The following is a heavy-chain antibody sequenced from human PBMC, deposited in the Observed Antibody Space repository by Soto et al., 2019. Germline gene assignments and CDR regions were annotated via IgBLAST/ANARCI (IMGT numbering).Heavy chain of an antibody. V-gene: IGHV1-18*04. CDR1: GYTFTSYG. J-gene: IGHJ6*04. CDR3: ARDLPEITGFGVVFYYYYGMDV. CDR2: ISSYNGNT. D-gene: IGHD3-3*01. Sequence: ASVKVSCKASGYTFTSYGISWVRQAPGQGLEWMGWISSYNGNTNYAQKLQGRVTMTTDTSTSTAYMELRSLRSDDTAVYYCARDLPEITGFGVVFYYYYGMDVWGKGTTVTVSS.